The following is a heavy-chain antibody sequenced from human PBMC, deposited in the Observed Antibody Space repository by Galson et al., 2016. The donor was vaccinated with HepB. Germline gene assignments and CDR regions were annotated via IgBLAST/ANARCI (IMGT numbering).Heavy chain of an antibody. J-gene: IGHJ4*02. CDR1: GFNFGDYY. V-gene: IGHV3-11*04. CDR2: ISSSGSTI. CDR3: AKDGRWVSGPLGY. Sequence: SLRLSCAASGFNFGDYYMSWIRQAPGKGLEWLTYISSSGSTIHYADSVKGRFTISRDNAKNSLYLQMSSLRAEDTAVYYCAKDGRWVSGPLGYWGQGTLVTICS. D-gene: IGHD2-21*01.